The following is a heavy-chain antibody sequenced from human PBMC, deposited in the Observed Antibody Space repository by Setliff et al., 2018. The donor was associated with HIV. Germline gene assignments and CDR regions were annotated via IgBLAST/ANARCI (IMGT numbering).Heavy chain of an antibody. CDR2: IYYSGST. CDR3: ASDRPPDPDYGYFDY. CDR1: GGSISSHY. J-gene: IGHJ4*02. D-gene: IGHD3-10*01. Sequence: SETLSLTCTVSGGSISSHYWSWIRQPPGKGLEWIGSIYYSGSTNYNPSLKSRVTISVDTSKTQFSLRLSSVTAADTAVYYCASDRPPDPDYGYFDYWGQGTLVTVSS. V-gene: IGHV4-59*11.